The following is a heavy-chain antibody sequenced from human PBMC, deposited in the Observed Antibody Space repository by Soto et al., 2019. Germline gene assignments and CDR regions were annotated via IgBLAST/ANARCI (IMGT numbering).Heavy chain of an antibody. J-gene: IGHJ5*02. CDR3: ARDKVYDFWSGYYTPRAPRATTRRFDP. Sequence: SETLSLTCAVYGGSFSGYYWSWIRQPPGKGLQWIGEINHSGSTNYNPSLKSRVTISVDTSKNQFSLKLSSVTAADTAVYYCARDKVYDFWSGYYTPRAPRATTRRFDPWGQGTLVTVSS. V-gene: IGHV4-34*01. CDR1: GGSFSGYY. D-gene: IGHD3-3*01. CDR2: INHSGST.